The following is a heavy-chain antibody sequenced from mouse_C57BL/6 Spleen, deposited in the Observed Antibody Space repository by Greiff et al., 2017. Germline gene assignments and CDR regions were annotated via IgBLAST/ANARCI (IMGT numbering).Heavy chain of an antibody. CDR2: IYPGDGDT. J-gene: IGHJ4*01. D-gene: IGHD1-1*01. CDR1: GYAFSSSW. V-gene: IGHV1-82*01. CDR3: ATHYGSSYDAMDY. Sequence: QVQLQQSGPELVKPGASVKISCKASGYAFSSSWMNWVKQRPGKGLEWIGRIYPGDGDTNYNGKFKGKATLTADKSSGTAYMQLSSLTSEDSAVYFCATHYGSSYDAMDYWGQGTSVTVSS.